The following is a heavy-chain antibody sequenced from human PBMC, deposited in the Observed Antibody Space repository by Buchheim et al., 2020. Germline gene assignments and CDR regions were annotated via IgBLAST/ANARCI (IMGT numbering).Heavy chain of an antibody. CDR3: ATGHYGDYVGFDH. CDR1: GVSISINNYY. J-gene: IGHJ4*02. V-gene: IGHV4-39*01. CDR2: IYYRGSD. Sequence: QLQLQESGPGLVEPSETLSLTCTVSGVSISINNYYWGWVRQPPGKGLEWIGVIYYRGSDYYNPSLESRVTIAAATSRKHFPLRLNSVTAADTAVYYCATGHYGDYVGFDHWGQGTL. D-gene: IGHD4-17*01.